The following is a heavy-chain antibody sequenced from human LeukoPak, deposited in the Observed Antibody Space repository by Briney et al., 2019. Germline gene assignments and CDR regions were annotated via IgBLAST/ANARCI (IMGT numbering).Heavy chain of an antibody. Sequence: SETLSLTCAVYVGSFGGYYWSWIRQPPGKGLEWIGEINHSGSTNYNSSLKSRVTISVDTSKNQFSLKLSSVTAADTAVYYCATVSRQDYWGQGTLVTVSS. V-gene: IGHV4-34*01. J-gene: IGHJ4*02. CDR2: INHSGST. CDR1: VGSFGGYY. CDR3: ATVSRQDY.